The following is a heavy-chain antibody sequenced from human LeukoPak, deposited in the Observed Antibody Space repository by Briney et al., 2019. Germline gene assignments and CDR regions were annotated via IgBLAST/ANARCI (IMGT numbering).Heavy chain of an antibody. J-gene: IGHJ4*02. Sequence: SETLSLTCTVSGGSISSYYWSWIRQPPGKGLEWIGYIYYSGSTNYNPSLKSRVTISVDTSKNQFSLKLSSVTAADTAVYYCARGGGQLWFDYRGQGTLVTVSS. CDR2: IYYSGST. CDR1: GGSISSYY. V-gene: IGHV4-59*01. D-gene: IGHD5-18*01. CDR3: ARGGGQLWFDY.